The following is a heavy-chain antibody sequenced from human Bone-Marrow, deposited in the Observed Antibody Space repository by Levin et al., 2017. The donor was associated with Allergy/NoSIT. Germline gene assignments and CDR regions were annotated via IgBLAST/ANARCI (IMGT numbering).Heavy chain of an antibody. V-gene: IGHV3-30*18. CDR2: ISYDGTDK. Sequence: GGSLRLSCAASGFTFSGHGMHWVRQAPDKGLEWVAVISYDGTDKYYADSVKGRFAISRDNSKNTLYLEMNSLRPEDTAEYYCAKDRRAYSGSPDYWGQGTLVTVSS. CDR1: GFTFSGHG. CDR3: AKDRRAYSGSPDY. J-gene: IGHJ4*02. D-gene: IGHD1-26*01.